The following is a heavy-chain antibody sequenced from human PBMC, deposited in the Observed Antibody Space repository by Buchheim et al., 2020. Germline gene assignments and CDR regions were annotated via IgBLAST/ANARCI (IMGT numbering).Heavy chain of an antibody. D-gene: IGHD3-10*01. CDR2: MYNSGST. J-gene: IGHJ4*02. V-gene: IGHV4-31*03. CDR1: GDSMERGGFY. CDR3: ARGTPRYYFDF. Sequence: QVQLQESGPGLVKPSQTLSLTCTVSGDSMERGGFYWNWIRQHPGMGLEFIGYMYNSGSTYFNPSLRSRVTISADTPKKQFSLKLSSVTAADTAVYFCARGTPRYYFDFWGQGTL.